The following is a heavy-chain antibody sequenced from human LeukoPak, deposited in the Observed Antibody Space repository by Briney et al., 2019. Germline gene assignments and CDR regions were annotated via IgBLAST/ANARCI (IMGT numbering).Heavy chain of an antibody. CDR1: GFTFSSYS. J-gene: IGHJ6*03. CDR2: ISSSSSYI. D-gene: IGHD3-22*01. CDR3: ARAHFLNYYDSSGYYPTYYYYYMDA. Sequence: PGGSLRLSCAASGFTFSSYSMNWVRQAPGKGLEWVSSISSSSSYIYYADSVKGRFTISRDNAKNSLYLQMNSLRAEDTAVYYCARAHFLNYYDSSGYYPTYYYYYMDAWGKGTTVTVSS. V-gene: IGHV3-21*01.